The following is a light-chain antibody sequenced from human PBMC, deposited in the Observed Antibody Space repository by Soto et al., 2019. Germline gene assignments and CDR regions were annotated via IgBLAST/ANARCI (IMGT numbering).Light chain of an antibody. CDR1: QSINRW. J-gene: IGKJ1*01. CDR2: KAS. V-gene: IGKV1-5*03. Sequence: DIQMTRSPSTLSASVGDRVTITCRASQSINRWLAWYQQKPGKAPKLLIYKASSLEIGVPSRFSGSASGTEFTLTINCLQPDDFATYYCQQYDSYSKTFGQGTKVEIK. CDR3: QQYDSYSKT.